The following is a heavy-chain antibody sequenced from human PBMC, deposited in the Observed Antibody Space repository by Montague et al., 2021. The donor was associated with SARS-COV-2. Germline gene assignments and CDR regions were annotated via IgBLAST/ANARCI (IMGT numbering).Heavy chain of an antibody. D-gene: IGHD6-19*01. Sequence: SETLSLTCSVSGGSISSTSFCWAWIRQPPGKGLEWVGSMYSSGTTYYNPSLKSRVTISGDTSRNQLSVRLSSVTATDTAVYYCARSTSGWFIYWGQGTLVTVSS. V-gene: IGHV4-39*01. CDR3: ARSTSGWFIY. CDR1: GGSISSTSFC. J-gene: IGHJ4*02. CDR2: MYSSGTT.